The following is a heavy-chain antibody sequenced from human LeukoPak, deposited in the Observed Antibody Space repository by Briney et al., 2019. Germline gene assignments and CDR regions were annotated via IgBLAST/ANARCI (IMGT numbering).Heavy chain of an antibody. CDR1: GYTFTSYD. Sequence: ASVKVSCKASGYTFTSYDINWMRQATGQGLEWMGWMNPNSGNTGYAQKFQGRVTMTRNTSISTAYMELSSLRSEDTAVYYCAREVGFYDSSGYYYVFDPWGQGTLVTVSS. V-gene: IGHV1-8*01. D-gene: IGHD3-22*01. CDR3: AREVGFYDSSGYYYVFDP. CDR2: MNPNSGNT. J-gene: IGHJ5*02.